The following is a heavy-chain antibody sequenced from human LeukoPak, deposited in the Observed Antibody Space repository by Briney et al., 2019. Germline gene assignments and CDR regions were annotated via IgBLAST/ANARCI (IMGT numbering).Heavy chain of an antibody. J-gene: IGHJ4*02. CDR1: GFTFSSYW. V-gene: IGHV3-74*01. Sequence: GGSLRLSCAASGFTFSSYWMHWVRQAPGKGLVWVSRINTDGTTTTYTDSVKGRFSTSTDNDKNTLYLQMNRLRAERTALYYCARDYKSGDSSQIDYWGQGTLVTVSS. CDR2: INTDGTTT. CDR3: ARDYKSGDSSQIDY. D-gene: IGHD3-22*01.